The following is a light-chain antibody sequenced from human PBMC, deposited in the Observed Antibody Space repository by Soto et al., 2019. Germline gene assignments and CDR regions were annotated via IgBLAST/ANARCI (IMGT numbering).Light chain of an antibody. CDR2: GAS. Sequence: EIVLTQSPGTLSLSPGERVTLSCRASQSVNNNFLAWYQQKPGQAPRLLIYGASSSATGIPDRFSGSGSGTDFTLIISILEPEDFAVYYGQQYVSAPWTFGQGTKVEIK. CDR3: QQYVSAPWT. CDR1: QSVNNNF. J-gene: IGKJ1*01. V-gene: IGKV3-20*01.